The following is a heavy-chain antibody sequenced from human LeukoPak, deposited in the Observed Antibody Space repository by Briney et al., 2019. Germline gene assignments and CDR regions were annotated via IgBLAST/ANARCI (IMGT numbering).Heavy chain of an antibody. Sequence: SETLSLTCTVSGGSTSGYYWSWIRQPAGKGQEWIGRIYTSGSTNYNPSLKSRVTMSVDTSKNQFSLKLSSVTVADTAVYYCARDPVGVVTPVYAFDIWGQGTMVTVSS. CDR1: GGSTSGYY. V-gene: IGHV4-4*07. D-gene: IGHD3-3*01. CDR3: ARDPVGVVTPVYAFDI. J-gene: IGHJ3*02. CDR2: IYTSGST.